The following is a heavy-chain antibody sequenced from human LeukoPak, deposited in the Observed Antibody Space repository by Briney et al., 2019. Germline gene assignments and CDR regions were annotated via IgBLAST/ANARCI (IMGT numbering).Heavy chain of an antibody. CDR1: GFTFDNYA. D-gene: IGHD5-24*01. CDR3: AKGDGYNLPYYFDY. J-gene: IGHJ4*02. V-gene: IGHV3-9*01. CDR2: ISWDSGRI. Sequence: GGSLRLSCAASGFTFDNYAMHWVRQAPGKGLEGVSGISWDSGRIGYADSVKGRSTISRDNAKNSLYLQMNSLKAEDPALYYCAKGDGYNLPYYFDYWGQGTLVTVSS.